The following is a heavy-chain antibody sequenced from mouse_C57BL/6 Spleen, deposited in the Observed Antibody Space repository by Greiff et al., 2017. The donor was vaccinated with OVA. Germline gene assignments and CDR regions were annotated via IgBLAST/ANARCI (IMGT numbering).Heavy chain of an antibody. D-gene: IGHD4-1*01. V-gene: IGHV2-6-1*01. CDR3: ARHYWDDYAMDY. J-gene: IGHJ4*01. Sequence: QVQLKESGPGLVAPSRSLSITCTVSGFSLTSYGVHWVRQPPGKGLEWLVVIWSDGSTTYNSALKSRLSISKDNSKSQVFLKMNSLQTDDTAMYYCARHYWDDYAMDYWGQGTSVTVSS. CDR1: GFSLTSYG. CDR2: IWSDGST.